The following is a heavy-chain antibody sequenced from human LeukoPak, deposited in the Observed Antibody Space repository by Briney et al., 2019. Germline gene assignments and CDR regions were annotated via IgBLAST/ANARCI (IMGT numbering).Heavy chain of an antibody. Sequence: GGSLRLSCAASGFTFSSYAMHWVRQAPGKGLEWVAVISYDGSNKYYADSVKGRFTISRDNSKNTLCLQMNSLRAEDTAVYYCARAYGSGSYYENNFDYWGQGTLVTVSS. CDR1: GFTFSSYA. D-gene: IGHD3-10*01. CDR3: ARAYGSGSYYENNFDY. CDR2: ISYDGSNK. J-gene: IGHJ4*02. V-gene: IGHV3-30*04.